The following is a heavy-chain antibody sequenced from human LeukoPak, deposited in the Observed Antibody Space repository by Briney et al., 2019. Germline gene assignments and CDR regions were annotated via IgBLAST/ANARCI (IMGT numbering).Heavy chain of an antibody. Sequence: NPSETLSLTCTVSGGSISSYYWSWIRQPAGKGLEWIGRIYTSGSTNYNPSLKSRVTMSVDTSKNQFSLKLSSVTAADTAVYYCARVRGSSSDCYFDYWGQGTLVTVSS. J-gene: IGHJ4*02. CDR1: GGSISSYY. D-gene: IGHD6-6*01. CDR2: IYTSGST. V-gene: IGHV4-4*07. CDR3: ARVRGSSSDCYFDY.